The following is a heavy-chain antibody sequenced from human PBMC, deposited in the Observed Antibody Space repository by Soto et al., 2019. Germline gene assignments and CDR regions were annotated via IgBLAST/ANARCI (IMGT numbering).Heavy chain of an antibody. CDR2: ISGSGGST. D-gene: IGHD1-20*01. CDR3: AKDGIGNWNLYYYYGMDV. V-gene: IGHV3-23*01. CDR1: GFTFSSYA. J-gene: IGHJ6*02. Sequence: GGSLRLSCAASGFTFSSYAMSWVRQAPGKGLEWVSAISGSGGSTYYADSVKGRFTISRDNSKNTLYLQMNSLRAEDTAVYYCAKDGIGNWNLYYYYGMDVWGQGTTVTVS.